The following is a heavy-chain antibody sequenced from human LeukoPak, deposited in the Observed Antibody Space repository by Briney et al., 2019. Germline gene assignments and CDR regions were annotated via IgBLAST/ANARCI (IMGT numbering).Heavy chain of an antibody. CDR2: IYYSRST. CDR1: GGSISSSSYY. D-gene: IGHD3-10*01. CDR3: ARLLAWFGELFYFDY. J-gene: IGHJ4*02. Sequence: PSETLSLPCTVSGGSISSSSYYWGWIRQPPGKGLEWIGSIYYSRSTYYNPSLKSRVTISVDTSKNQFSLKLSSVTAADTAVYYCARLLAWFGELFYFDYWGQGTLVTVSS. V-gene: IGHV4-39*01.